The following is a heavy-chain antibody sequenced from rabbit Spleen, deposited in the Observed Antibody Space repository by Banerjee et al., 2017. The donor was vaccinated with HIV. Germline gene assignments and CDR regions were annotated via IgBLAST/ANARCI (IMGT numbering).Heavy chain of an antibody. CDR3: ARDLVSVIGWNFNL. V-gene: IGHV1S40*01. J-gene: IGHJ4*01. D-gene: IGHD1-1*01. CDR2: IYTGISTNT. Sequence: QSLEESGGGLVKPEGSLTLTCTASGFSFNIDYFPCWVRQAPGKGLEWIACIYTGISTNTYYANWAKGRFTMSRTSSTTVTLQMTSLTAADTATYFCARDLVSVIGWNFNLWGPGTLVTVS. CDR1: GFSFNIDYF.